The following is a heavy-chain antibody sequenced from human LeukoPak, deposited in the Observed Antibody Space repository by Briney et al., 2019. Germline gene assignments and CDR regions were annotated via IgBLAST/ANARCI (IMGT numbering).Heavy chain of an antibody. CDR1: GYTFATYA. CDR2: SSAGNGNT. D-gene: IGHD2/OR15-2a*01. V-gene: IGHV1-3*02. Sequence: ASVKASCKASGYTFATYAMHWVRQAPGQRLEWMGWSSAGNGNTKYSQEFQGRVTITRDTSASTAYMELSSLRSEDMAVYYCVREAPFGAFDIWGQGTMVTVSS. J-gene: IGHJ3*02. CDR3: VREAPFGAFDI.